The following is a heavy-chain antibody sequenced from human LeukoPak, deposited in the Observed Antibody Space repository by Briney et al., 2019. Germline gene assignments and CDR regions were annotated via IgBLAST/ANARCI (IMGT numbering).Heavy chain of an antibody. D-gene: IGHD3-22*01. V-gene: IGHV4-39*01. CDR3: ARHRYYYDSSGYYYRYYYYYMDV. Sequence: PSETLSLTCTVSGGSISSSSYYWGWIRQPPGKGLEWIGSIYYSGSTYYNPSLKSRVTISVDTSKNQFSLKLSSVTAADTAVYYCARHRYYYDSSGYYYRYYYYYMDVWGKGTTVTISS. CDR2: IYYSGST. CDR1: GGSISSSSYY. J-gene: IGHJ6*03.